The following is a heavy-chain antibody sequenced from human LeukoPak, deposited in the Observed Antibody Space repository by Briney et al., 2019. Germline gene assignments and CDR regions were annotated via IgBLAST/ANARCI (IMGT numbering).Heavy chain of an antibody. Sequence: GASVKVSCKASGYTFTGYYMHWVRQAPGQGPEWMGWINPNSGGTNYAQKFQGRVTMTRDTSISTAYMELSRLRSDDTAVYYCARSGWGVVVSNGFDYWGQGTLVTVSS. V-gene: IGHV1-2*02. CDR1: GYTFTGYY. J-gene: IGHJ4*02. CDR2: INPNSGGT. CDR3: ARSGWGVVVSNGFDY. D-gene: IGHD3-22*01.